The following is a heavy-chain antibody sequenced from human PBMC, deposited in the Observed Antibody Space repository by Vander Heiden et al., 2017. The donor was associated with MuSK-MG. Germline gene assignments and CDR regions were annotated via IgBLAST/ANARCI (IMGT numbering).Heavy chain of an antibody. V-gene: IGHV3-48*04. CDR3: ARDPSEYDPLTGAFGIDH. D-gene: IGHD3-9*01. CDR1: GFTFSSHS. Sequence: EVQLVESGGGLVQPGGSLRLSCVTSGFTFSSHSMTWVRQAPGKGLEWIAYVKIDSIAFHYSDSVEGRFTISRDNAKNSVYLQRNNLRVEDTAVYYCARDPSEYDPLTGAFGIDHWGQGTLVTVSS. J-gene: IGHJ4*02. CDR2: VKIDSIAF.